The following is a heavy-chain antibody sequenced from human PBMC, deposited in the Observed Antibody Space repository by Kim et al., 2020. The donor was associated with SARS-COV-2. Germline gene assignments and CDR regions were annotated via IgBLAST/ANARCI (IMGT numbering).Heavy chain of an antibody. V-gene: IGHV4-39*01. Sequence: SETLSLTCTVSGGSISSSSYYWGWIRQPPGKGLEWIGSIYYSGSTYYNPSLKSRVTISVDTSKNQFSLKLSSVTAADTAVYYCARYRAGSSWYAPGYDYWGQGTLVTVSS. CDR3: ARYRAGSSWYAPGYDY. CDR1: GGSISSSSYY. J-gene: IGHJ4*02. D-gene: IGHD6-13*01. CDR2: IYYSGST.